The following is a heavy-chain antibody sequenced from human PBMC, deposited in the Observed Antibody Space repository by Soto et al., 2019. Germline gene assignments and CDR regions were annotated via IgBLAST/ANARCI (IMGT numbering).Heavy chain of an antibody. CDR3: ARVLISYYDSSGYYPGAFDI. Sequence: TLSLTCTVSGGSISSYYWSWIRQPPGKGLEWIGYIYYSGSTNYNPSLKSRVTISVDTSKNQFSLKLSSVTAADTAVYYCARVLISYYDSSGYYPGAFDIWGQGTMVTVSS. D-gene: IGHD3-22*01. J-gene: IGHJ3*02. CDR1: GGSISSYY. CDR2: IYYSGST. V-gene: IGHV4-59*01.